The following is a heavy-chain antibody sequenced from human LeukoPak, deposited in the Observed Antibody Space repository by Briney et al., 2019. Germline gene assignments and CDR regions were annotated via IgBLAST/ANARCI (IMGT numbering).Heavy chain of an antibody. CDR1: GFAFSSFA. D-gene: IGHD6-19*01. V-gene: IGHV3-64D*06. CDR3: AKVRVGGGWYGYYYEY. J-gene: IGHJ4*02. Sequence: GGSLRLPCSASGFAFSSFAMHWVRQAPGKGLEYVSVIRSNGENTDYADSVKGRFTISRDNSKNALYLQMSSLRPEDTAAYYCAKVRVGGGWYGYYYEYWGQGTLVTVSS. CDR2: IRSNGENT.